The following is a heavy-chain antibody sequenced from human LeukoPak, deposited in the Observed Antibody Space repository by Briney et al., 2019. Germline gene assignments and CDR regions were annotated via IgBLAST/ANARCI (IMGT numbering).Heavy chain of an antibody. V-gene: IGHV3-23*01. Sequence: PGGSLRLSCATSQFNFNKFGMTWVRQAPGKGLEWVSSISGNGDSTQYADSVQGRFAISRDNSKNTLYLQMNSLRAEDTAVYFCAKSRSVGVLLLTFFDYWGQGTLVTVSS. CDR3: AKSRSVGVLLLTFFDY. J-gene: IGHJ4*02. CDR2: ISGNGDST. CDR1: QFNFNKFG. D-gene: IGHD2-15*01.